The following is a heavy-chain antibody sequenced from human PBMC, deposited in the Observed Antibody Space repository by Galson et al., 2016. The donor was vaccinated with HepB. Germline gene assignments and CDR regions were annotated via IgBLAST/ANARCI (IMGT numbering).Heavy chain of an antibody. CDR3: ARNTRLYDAFDI. CDR1: GGSISTGDHS. J-gene: IGHJ3*02. Sequence: TLSLTCTVFGGSISTGDHSWSWIRQPPGKGLEWIGYIHYSGSNFSNPSLKSRVSIPRDTSKSQFSLRLTSVTAADTAVYYCARNTRLYDAFDIWGLGTLVAVSS. D-gene: IGHD4/OR15-4a*01. V-gene: IGHV4-30-4*08. CDR2: IHYSGSN.